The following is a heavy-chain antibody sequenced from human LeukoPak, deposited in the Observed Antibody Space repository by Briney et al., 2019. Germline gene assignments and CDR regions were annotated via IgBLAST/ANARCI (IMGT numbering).Heavy chain of an antibody. J-gene: IGHJ4*02. D-gene: IGHD3-22*01. CDR2: ISYDGSNK. V-gene: IGHV3-30-3*01. CDR3: ASPATYYYDSSGYQFDY. CDR1: GFTFSSYA. Sequence: PGGSLRLSCAASGFTFSSYAMHWVRQAPGKGLEWVAVISYDGSNKYYADPVKGRFTISRDNSKNTLYLQMNSLRAEDTAVYYCASPATYYYDSSGYQFDYWGQGTLVTVSS.